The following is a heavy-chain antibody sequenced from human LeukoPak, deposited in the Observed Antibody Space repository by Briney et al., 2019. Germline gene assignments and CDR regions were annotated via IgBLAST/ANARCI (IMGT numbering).Heavy chain of an antibody. D-gene: IGHD3-22*01. CDR2: IYPGDSDT. J-gene: IGHJ3*02. V-gene: IGHV5-51*03. CDR3: ATQDEYYYDSSGYSDAFDI. CDR1: GYSFTSYW. Sequence: GESLKLSCKGSGYSFTSYWIGWVRQMPGKGLEWMGIIYPGDSDTRYSPSFQGQVTISADKSISTAYLQWSSLKASDTAMYYCATQDEYYYDSSGYSDAFDIWGQGTMVTVSS.